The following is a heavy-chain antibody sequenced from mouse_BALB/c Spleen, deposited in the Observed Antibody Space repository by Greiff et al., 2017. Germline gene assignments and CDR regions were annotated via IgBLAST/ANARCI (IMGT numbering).Heavy chain of an antibody. CDR1: GFTFSSYA. Sequence: EVKLMESGGGLVKPGGSLKLSCAASGFTFSSYAMSWVRQTPEKRLEWVATISSGGSYTYYPDSVKGRFTISRDNAKNTLYLQMSSLRSEDTAMYYCAREGDGSRRGYWGQGTTLTVSS. J-gene: IGHJ2*01. V-gene: IGHV5-9-3*01. CDR3: AREGDGSRRGY. CDR2: ISSGGSYT. D-gene: IGHD1-1*01.